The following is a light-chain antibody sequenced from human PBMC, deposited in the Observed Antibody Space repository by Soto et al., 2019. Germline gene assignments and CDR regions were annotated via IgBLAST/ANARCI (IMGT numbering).Light chain of an antibody. CDR3: EQYGGSPVYT. Sequence: EIVLTQSPGTLSLSPGERATLSCRASQSVSSSYLAWYQQKPGQAPRLGIYGASIMAAGIPDRFRGSGSGTDFTVTINRLEPEDFAVYYCEQYGGSPVYTFGQGTKREIK. J-gene: IGKJ2*01. CDR1: QSVSSSY. CDR2: GAS. V-gene: IGKV3-20*01.